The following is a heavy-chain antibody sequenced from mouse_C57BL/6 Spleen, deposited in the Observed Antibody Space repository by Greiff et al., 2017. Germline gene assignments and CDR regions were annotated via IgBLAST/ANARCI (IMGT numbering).Heavy chain of an antibody. J-gene: IGHJ3*01. CDR3: AREGDIGYGNPWFAY. CDR2: INPSHGGT. Sequence: QVQLQQPGTELLKPGASVKLSCKASGYTFTSYWMHWVKQRPGQGLEWIGNINPSHGGTNYNEKFKSKATLTVDKSSSTAYMQLSSLTSEDSAVYYCAREGDIGYGNPWFAYWGQGTLVTVSA. D-gene: IGHD2-10*02. CDR1: GYTFTSYW. V-gene: IGHV1-53*01.